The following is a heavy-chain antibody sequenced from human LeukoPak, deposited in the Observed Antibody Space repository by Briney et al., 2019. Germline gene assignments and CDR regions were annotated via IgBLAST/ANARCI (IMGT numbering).Heavy chain of an antibody. CDR3: ARLRNYYHYMDV. Sequence: SETLSLTCTVPGGSIRSSTYYWGWIRQPPGKGLEWIGSIYYSGSTYYNPSLKSRVTISVDTSKKQFSLKLSSVTAADTAVYYYARLRNYYHYMDVWGKGTTVTVSS. V-gene: IGHV4-39*01. CDR1: GGSIRSSTYY. CDR2: IYYSGST. J-gene: IGHJ6*03.